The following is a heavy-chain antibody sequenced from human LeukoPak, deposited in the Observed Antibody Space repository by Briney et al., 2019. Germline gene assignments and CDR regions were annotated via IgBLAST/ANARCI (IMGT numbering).Heavy chain of an antibody. CDR3: ARLPVLVREFRTPTHAFDI. D-gene: IGHD6-13*01. J-gene: IGHJ3*02. CDR1: GGSIRSGDYY. CDR2: IYYSGST. Sequence: PSETLSLTCTVSGGSIRSGDYYWSWIRQPPGKGLEWIGYIYYSGSTYYNPSLKSRVTISVDTSKNQFSLKLSSVTAADTAVYYCARLPVLVREFRTPTHAFDIWGQGTMVTVSS. V-gene: IGHV4-30-4*08.